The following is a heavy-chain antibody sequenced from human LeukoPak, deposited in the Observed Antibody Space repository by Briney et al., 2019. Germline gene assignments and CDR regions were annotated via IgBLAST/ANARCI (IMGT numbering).Heavy chain of an antibody. CDR1: GGTFISYA. CDR3: ARALYDSSGYYYGGVYYYGMDV. CDR2: IIPIFGTA. J-gene: IGHJ6*02. D-gene: IGHD3-22*01. V-gene: IGHV1-69*13. Sequence: ASVKVSCKASGGTFISYAISWVRQAPGQGLEWMGGIIPIFGTANYAQKFQGRVTITADESTSTAYMELSSLRSEDTAVYYCARALYDSSGYYYGGVYYYGMDVWGQGTTVTVSS.